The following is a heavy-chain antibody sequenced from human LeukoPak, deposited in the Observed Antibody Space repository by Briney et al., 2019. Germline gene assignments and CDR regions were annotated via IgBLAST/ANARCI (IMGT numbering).Heavy chain of an antibody. CDR1: GYSISSGYY. J-gene: IGHJ4*02. CDR3: AREGRGLGTVAGPGDY. CDR2: IYHSGST. Sequence: SETLSLTCTVSGYSISSGYYWGWIRQPPGKGLEWIGSIYHSGSTYYNPSLKSRVTISVDTSKNQFSLKLSSVTAADTAVYYCAREGRGLGTVAGPGDYWGQGTLVTVSS. D-gene: IGHD6-19*01. V-gene: IGHV4-38-2*02.